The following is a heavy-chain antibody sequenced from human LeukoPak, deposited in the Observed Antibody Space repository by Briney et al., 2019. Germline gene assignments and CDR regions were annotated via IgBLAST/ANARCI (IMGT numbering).Heavy chain of an antibody. CDR3: ARHQHAYGDLPYYFDY. V-gene: IGHV1-69*04. J-gene: IGHJ4*02. Sequence: ASVKVSCKASGGTFSSYAISWVRQAPGQGLEWMGRIIPILGIANYAQKFQGRVTITADKPTSTAYMELSSLRSEDTAVYYCARHQHAYGDLPYYFDYWGQGTLVTVSS. CDR1: GGTFSSYA. CDR2: IIPILGIA. D-gene: IGHD4-17*01.